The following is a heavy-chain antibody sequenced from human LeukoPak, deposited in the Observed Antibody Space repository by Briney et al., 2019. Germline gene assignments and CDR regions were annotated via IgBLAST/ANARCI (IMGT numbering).Heavy chain of an antibody. J-gene: IGHJ3*02. V-gene: IGHV3-13*05. Sequence: GGSLRLSCAASGFTFSSYDMHWVRQATGKGLEWVSAIGTAGDPYYPGSVKGGFTISRENAKNSLYLQMNCLRAGDTAVYYCARSSRSGYYAFDIWGEGTMVTVSA. CDR3: ARSSRSGYYAFDI. CDR1: GFTFSSYD. CDR2: IGTAGDP. D-gene: IGHD3-22*01.